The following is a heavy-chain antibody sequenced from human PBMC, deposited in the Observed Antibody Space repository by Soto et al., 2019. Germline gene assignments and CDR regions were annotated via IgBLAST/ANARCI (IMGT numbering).Heavy chain of an antibody. Sequence: ASVKVSCKASGYTFTGYAMHWVRQAPGQRLEWMGWINAGNGDTKYSQKFQGRVTITRDTSASTAYMELSSLRSEDSAVYYCARAVAVPADFDYWGQGTLVTVSS. CDR2: INAGNGDT. V-gene: IGHV1-3*01. D-gene: IGHD6-19*01. J-gene: IGHJ4*02. CDR1: GYTFTGYA. CDR3: ARAVAVPADFDY.